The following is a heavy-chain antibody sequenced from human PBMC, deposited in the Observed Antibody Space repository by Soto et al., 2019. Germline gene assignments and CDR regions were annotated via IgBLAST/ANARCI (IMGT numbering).Heavy chain of an antibody. Sequence: QVQLQQWGAGLLKPSETLSLTCAVYGGSFSGYYWCWLRQPPGKGLEWIGEINHSGSNNYNPSLKSRVTISVDTSKNQFSLKLSSVTAADTAVYYCARGRVVVVPAALPFAGTKFDYWGQGPLVTFSS. CDR3: ARGRVVVVPAALPFAGTKFDY. CDR1: GGSFSGYY. J-gene: IGHJ4*02. D-gene: IGHD2-2*01. V-gene: IGHV4-34*01. CDR2: INHSGSN.